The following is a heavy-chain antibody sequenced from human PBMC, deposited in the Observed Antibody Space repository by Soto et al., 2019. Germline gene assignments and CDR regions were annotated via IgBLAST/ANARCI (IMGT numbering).Heavy chain of an antibody. D-gene: IGHD6-6*01. J-gene: IGHJ4*02. CDR2: ISSGAITI. CDR3: AGQYSSSSVEF. CDR1: GFTFSDYY. V-gene: IGHV3-11*01. Sequence: QVQLVESGGGLVKPGGSLRLSCAASGFTFSDYYMNWIRQAPGKGLEWVSYISSGAITIYYADSVKGRFTISRDNAKNSLYQQMNCLRAEDTAVYYCAGQYSSSSVEFWGQGTLVTVSS.